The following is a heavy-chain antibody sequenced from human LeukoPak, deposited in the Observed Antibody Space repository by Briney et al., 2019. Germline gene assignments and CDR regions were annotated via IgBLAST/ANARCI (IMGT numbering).Heavy chain of an antibody. J-gene: IGHJ4*02. Sequence: ASVKVSCKASGYIFTSYGISWVRQAPGQGLEWMGWISADNGNTNYVQKLQGRVTMTTDTSTSTAYMELRSLRSDDTAVYYCARDSGDLVATITDYWGQGTLVTVSS. CDR3: ARDSGDLVATITDY. V-gene: IGHV1-18*01. CDR1: GYIFTSYG. CDR2: ISADNGNT. D-gene: IGHD5-12*01.